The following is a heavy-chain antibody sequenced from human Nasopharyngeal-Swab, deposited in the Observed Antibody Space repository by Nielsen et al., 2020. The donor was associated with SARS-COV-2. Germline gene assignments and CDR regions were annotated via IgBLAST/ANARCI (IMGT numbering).Heavy chain of an antibody. CDR2: IKSKTDGGTT. V-gene: IGHV3-15*01. J-gene: IGHJ5*02. CDR1: GFTFSNAW. Sequence: GESLKISCAASGFTFSNAWMSWVRQAPGKGLEWVGRIKSKTDGGTTEYAASVKGRFTISRDDSKSIAYLQMNSLKTEDTAVYYCTRSELHRAGWFDPWGQGTLVTVSS. CDR3: TRSELHRAGWFDP. D-gene: IGHD1-7*01.